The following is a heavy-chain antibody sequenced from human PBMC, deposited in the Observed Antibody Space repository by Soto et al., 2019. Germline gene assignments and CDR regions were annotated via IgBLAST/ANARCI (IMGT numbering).Heavy chain of an antibody. J-gene: IGHJ4*02. CDR1: GDSIVSANW. CDR2: IHHSGST. CDR3: ASQNYCDDDCYVFDY. Sequence: QVQLLESGPGLVKPSGTLSLTCDVSGDSIVSANWWTWVRQSPGKGLEWIGEIHHSGSTNYNPSLKSRVLISVDKSRNQFSLRLTSVTAADTAVYYRASQNYCDDDCYVFDYWGQGYLVTVSS. D-gene: IGHD2-21*02. V-gene: IGHV4-4*02.